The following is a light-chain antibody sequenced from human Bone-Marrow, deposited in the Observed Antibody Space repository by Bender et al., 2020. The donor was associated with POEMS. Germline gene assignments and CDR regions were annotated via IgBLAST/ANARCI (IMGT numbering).Light chain of an antibody. CDR1: DSNIGSYY. J-gene: IGLJ2*01. CDR2: RDS. V-gene: IGLV1-47*01. CDR3: ATWDDSLGGPL. Sequence: QSVLTQAPSASGTPGQTVTISCSGSDSNIGSYYVYWYQQLPGTAPRLLIYRDSRRPSGVSDRFSGSKSDTSASLAISGLRSEDDGDYYCATWDDSLGGPLFGGGTKLTVL.